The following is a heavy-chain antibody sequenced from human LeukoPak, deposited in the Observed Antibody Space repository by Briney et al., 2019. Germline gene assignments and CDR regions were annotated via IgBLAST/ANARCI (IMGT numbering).Heavy chain of an antibody. CDR2: ISSDGGST. Sequence: TGESLRLSCAASGIIFSNYAMHWVRQGPGKGLECISTISSDGGSTYYANSVKGRFTISRDNSKNTLYLQMGSLRAEDMAVYYCARGRQGAKTRYFDLWGRGTRVTVSS. D-gene: IGHD1-26*01. V-gene: IGHV3-64*01. CDR3: ARGRQGAKTRYFDL. CDR1: GIIFSNYA. J-gene: IGHJ2*01.